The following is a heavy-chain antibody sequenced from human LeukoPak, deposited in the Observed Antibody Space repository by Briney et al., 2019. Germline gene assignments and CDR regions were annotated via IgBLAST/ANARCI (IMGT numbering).Heavy chain of an antibody. CDR1: GFSFSNYW. Sequence: GGSLRLSCAASGFSFSNYWMSWVRQGPGKGLEWVANIKQDGIEKRYVDSVKGRFTISRDNSKNTLYLQMNSLRAEDTAVYYCARDGDIVVVPAAAYYYYYGMDVWGQGTTVTVSS. CDR3: ARDGDIVVVPAAAYYYYYGMDV. D-gene: IGHD2-2*01. J-gene: IGHJ6*02. V-gene: IGHV3-7*01. CDR2: IKQDGIEK.